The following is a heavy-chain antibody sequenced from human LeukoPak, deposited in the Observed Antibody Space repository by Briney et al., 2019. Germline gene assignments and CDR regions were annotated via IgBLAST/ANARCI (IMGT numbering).Heavy chain of an antibody. V-gene: IGHV3-30*02. D-gene: IGHD3-22*01. CDR2: IRSDGSNK. CDR1: GFTFSSYG. J-gene: IGHJ4*02. CDR3: AAMGINYYDSSGWYYFDY. Sequence: GGSLKLSCAASGFTFSSYGMDWVRQAPGKGLEWVAFIRSDGSNKYYADSVKGRFTISRDNSKNTLYLQMNSLRAEDTAVYYCAAMGINYYDSSGWYYFDYWGQGTLVTVSS.